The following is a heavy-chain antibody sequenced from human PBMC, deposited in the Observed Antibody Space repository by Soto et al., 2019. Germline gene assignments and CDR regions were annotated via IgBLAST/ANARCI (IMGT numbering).Heavy chain of an antibody. V-gene: IGHV3-74*01. J-gene: IGHJ4*02. CDR3: ARDGTYRSSADS. CDR1: VFTFSSYW. CDR2: INSDGRST. D-gene: IGHD6-19*01. Sequence: GGSLRLSCASSVFTFSSYWMHWVRQAPGKGLVWVSRINSDGRSTSYADSVKGRFTISRDNAKNTLFLQMNSLRAEDTAVYYCARDGTYRSSADSWGQGTMVTVSS.